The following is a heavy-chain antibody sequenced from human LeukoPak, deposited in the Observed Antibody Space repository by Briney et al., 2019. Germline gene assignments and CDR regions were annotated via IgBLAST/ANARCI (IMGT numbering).Heavy chain of an antibody. D-gene: IGHD3-10*01. CDR3: AKGMGAMVRGDGITRSWFDP. V-gene: IGHV3-30*14. CDR1: GFTFSSYA. J-gene: IGHJ5*02. CDR2: ISFDGSNK. Sequence: GGSLSLSCAASGFTFSSYAIHWVRQAPGKGLEWVSVISFDGSNKYYAASVKGRFSISRDNSKNTLYLQMNTLRLGDTALYYCAKGMGAMVRGDGITRSWFDPSGQGTLVTVSS.